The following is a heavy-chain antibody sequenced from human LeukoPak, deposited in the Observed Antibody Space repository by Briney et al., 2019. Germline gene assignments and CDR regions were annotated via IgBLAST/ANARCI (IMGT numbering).Heavy chain of an antibody. CDR2: IKEDGSEK. Sequence: GGPLRLSCAASGFTFSSYWMSWVRQAPGKALEWVANIKEDGSEKYYVDSVKGRFTISRDNAKNSLYLQMNSLRAEDTAVYYCARVQSGLRLDYWGQGTLVTVSS. CDR1: GFTFSSYW. J-gene: IGHJ4*02. CDR3: ARVQSGLRLDY. D-gene: IGHD1-26*01. V-gene: IGHV3-7*01.